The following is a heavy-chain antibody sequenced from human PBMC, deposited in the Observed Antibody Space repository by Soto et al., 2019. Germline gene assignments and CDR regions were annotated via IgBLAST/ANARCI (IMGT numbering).Heavy chain of an antibody. Sequence: EAQLVESGGGLVQPGGSLRLSCAASGFTFSPYAMNWVRQAPGKGLEWVAYITTRGRTIYYADSVKGRFNISRDNAKTSLYLQMNILRAEGTAIYYCARDLLRNGYKNAWGQGTLVNASS. CDR3: ARDLLRNGYKNA. J-gene: IGHJ5*02. D-gene: IGHD5-12*01. CDR2: ITTRGRTI. CDR1: GFTFSPYA. V-gene: IGHV3-48*03.